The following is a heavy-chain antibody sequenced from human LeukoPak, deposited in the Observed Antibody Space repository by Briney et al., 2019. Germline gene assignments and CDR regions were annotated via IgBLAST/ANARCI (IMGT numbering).Heavy chain of an antibody. CDR2: INPSSGGT. CDR1: GYTFTGYY. V-gene: IGHV1-2*02. CDR3: ARTSGDMVRGVIDYYYYGMDV. Sequence: ASVKVSCKASGYTFTGYYMHWVRQAPGQGLEWMGWINPSSGGTNYAQKFQGRVTMTRDTSISTAYMELSRLRSDDTAVYYCARTSGDMVRGVIDYYYYGMDVWGQGTTVTVSS. D-gene: IGHD3-10*01. J-gene: IGHJ6*02.